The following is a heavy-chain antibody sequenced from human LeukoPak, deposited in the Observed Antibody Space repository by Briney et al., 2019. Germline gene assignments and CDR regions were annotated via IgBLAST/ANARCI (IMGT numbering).Heavy chain of an antibody. CDR3: ARDQNRREVGAFYNKGFDY. Sequence: GGSLRLSCEASGLFFSTYAMHWVRQAPGKGLEWVALMSYDGSKTYYADSVRGRFTISRDNSKNTLYLQMNSLRAEDTAVYYCARDQNRREVGAFYNKGFDYWGQGTLVTVSS. D-gene: IGHD1-26*01. V-gene: IGHV3-30*04. J-gene: IGHJ4*02. CDR2: MSYDGSKT. CDR1: GLFFSTYA.